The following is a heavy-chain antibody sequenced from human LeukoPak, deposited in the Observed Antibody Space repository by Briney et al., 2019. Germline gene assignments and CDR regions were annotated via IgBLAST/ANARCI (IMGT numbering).Heavy chain of an antibody. CDR3: ARESMASGYFDY. D-gene: IGHD6-6*01. J-gene: IGHJ4*02. Sequence: ASVKVSCKASGYTFTSYAMHWVRQAPGQGLEWMGWISAYNGNTNYAQKLQGRVTMTTDTSTSTAYMELRSLRSDDTAVYYCARESMASGYFDYWGQGTLVTVSS. V-gene: IGHV1-18*01. CDR2: ISAYNGNT. CDR1: GYTFTSYA.